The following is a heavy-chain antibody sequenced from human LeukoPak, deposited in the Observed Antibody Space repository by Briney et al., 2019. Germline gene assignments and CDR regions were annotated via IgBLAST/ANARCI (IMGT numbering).Heavy chain of an antibody. CDR2: VNPDGSQK. V-gene: IGHV3-7*01. CDR3: AKLLGPVTTYDY. J-gene: IGHJ4*02. D-gene: IGHD3/OR15-3a*01. Sequence: PGRFLTLSCEASGFTFSTNWMSWVRQAPGKGLEWVASVNPDGSQKYYLDSVKGRFAISRDNTKYSLSLQMNSLGAEDTAVYYCAKLLGPVTTYDYWGQGALVTVSS. CDR1: GFTFSTNW.